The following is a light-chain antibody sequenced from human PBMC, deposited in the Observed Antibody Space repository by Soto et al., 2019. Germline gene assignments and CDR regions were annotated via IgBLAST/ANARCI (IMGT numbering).Light chain of an antibody. CDR2: GAS. J-gene: IGKJ1*01. CDR1: QSVSSSY. CDR3: QQYGSSSWT. V-gene: IGKV3-20*01. Sequence: EIVLTQSPGTLSLSPGERATLSCRASQSVSSSYLAWYQQKPGQAPRLLIYGASSRATGIPDRFSCSGFETDFTLTMSRLKLEGFAVYYCQQYGSSSWTFGQGTKVVIK.